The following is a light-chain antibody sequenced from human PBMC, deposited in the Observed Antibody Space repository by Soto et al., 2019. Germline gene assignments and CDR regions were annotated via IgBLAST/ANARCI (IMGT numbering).Light chain of an antibody. CDR2: EVS. CDR3: SSYTSSSPF. Sequence: QSVLTQPASVSGSPGQSITISCTGTSSDVGGHNYVSWYQQHPGKAPKLMIYEVSNRPSGVSNRFSGSKSGNTASLTISGLQVEDEADYYCSSYTSSSPFFGTGTKLTVL. J-gene: IGLJ1*01. CDR1: SSDVGGHNY. V-gene: IGLV2-14*01.